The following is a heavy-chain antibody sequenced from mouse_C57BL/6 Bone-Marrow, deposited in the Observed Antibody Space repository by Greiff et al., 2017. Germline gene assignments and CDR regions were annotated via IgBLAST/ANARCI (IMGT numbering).Heavy chain of an antibody. D-gene: IGHD1-1*01. CDR3: AEADSYGSSYYAMDY. V-gene: IGHV14-3*01. CDR2: IDPSNGNP. J-gene: IGHJ4*01. CDR1: GFNIKNTY. Sequence: VQLQQSVAELVRPGASVKLSCTASGFNIKNTYMHWVKQRPEQGLEWIGRIDPSNGNPKYAPKFQGKAILTADTSSNTAYLQLSSLTSEDTAIYYCAEADSYGSSYYAMDYWGQGTSVTVSS.